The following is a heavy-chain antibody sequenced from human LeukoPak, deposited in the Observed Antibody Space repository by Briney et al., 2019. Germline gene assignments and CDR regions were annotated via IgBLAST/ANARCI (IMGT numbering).Heavy chain of an antibody. J-gene: IGHJ3*02. V-gene: IGHV4-4*07. CDR2: IYTSGST. CDR1: GGSISSYY. CDR3: AREPVVRGVIPHAFDI. D-gene: IGHD3-10*01. Sequence: SETLSLTCTVSGGSISSYYWSWIRQPAGKGLEWIGRIYTSGSTNYNPSLKSRVTMSVDTSKNQFSLKLSSVTAADTAVYYCAREPVVRGVIPHAFDIWGQGTMVTVPS.